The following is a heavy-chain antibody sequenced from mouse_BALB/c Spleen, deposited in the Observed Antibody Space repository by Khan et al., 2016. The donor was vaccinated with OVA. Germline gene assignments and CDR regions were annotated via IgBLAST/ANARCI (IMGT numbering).Heavy chain of an antibody. Sequence: EVELVESGGGLVQPGNSLRLSCATSGFTFIDYYMSWVRQPPGQALEWLGFIRNKANGYTTEYSASVKGRFTISRDNSQSILYLQMTTLRAEDSATYYCVRGHYPYAMDYWGQGTSVTVSS. CDR3: VRGHYPYAMDY. J-gene: IGHJ4*01. D-gene: IGHD1-1*01. V-gene: IGHV7-3*02. CDR2: IRNKANGYTT. CDR1: GFTFIDYY.